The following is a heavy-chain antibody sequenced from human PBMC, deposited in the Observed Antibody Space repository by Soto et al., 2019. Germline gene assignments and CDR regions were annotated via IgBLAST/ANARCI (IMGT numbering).Heavy chain of an antibody. CDR3: ARRDTDTDFDY. J-gene: IGHJ4*02. D-gene: IGHD5-18*01. CDR1: CGSIISYY. V-gene: IGHV4-59*08. CDR2: IYYSXNT. Sequence: PXXTLSLTCTVSCGSIISYYWSWIRQPPGKGLEWIGXIYYSXNTNYNNSLKXXVTISIDXXKNQFSLEMSSVTAADTAVYYCARRDTDTDFDYWGQGTLVTVSS.